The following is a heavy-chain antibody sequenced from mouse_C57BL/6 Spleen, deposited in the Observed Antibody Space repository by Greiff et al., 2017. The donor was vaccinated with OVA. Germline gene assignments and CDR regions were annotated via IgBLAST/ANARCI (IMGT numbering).Heavy chain of an antibody. D-gene: IGHD1-1*01. V-gene: IGHV1-22*01. CDR2: INPNNGGT. CDR1: GYTFTDYN. Sequence: VQLKQSGPELVKPGASVKMSCKASGYTFTDYNMHWVKQSHGKSLEWIGYINPNNGGTSYNQKFKGKATLTVNKSSSTAYMELRSLTSEDSAVYYCAIYGSGAWFAYWGQGTLVTVSA. CDR3: AIYGSGAWFAY. J-gene: IGHJ3*01.